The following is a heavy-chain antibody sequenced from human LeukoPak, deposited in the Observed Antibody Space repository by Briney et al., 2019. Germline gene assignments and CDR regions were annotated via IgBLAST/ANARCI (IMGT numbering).Heavy chain of an antibody. CDR2: MRYDGSNT. J-gene: IGHJ4*02. D-gene: IGHD2-2*01. CDR3: AKDLVPTASLFYFDY. V-gene: IGHV3-30*02. CDR1: GFTFSNYG. Sequence: GGSLRLSCAASGFTFSNYGMHWVRQAPGKGLEWVAFMRYDGSNTYYADSVKGRFAISRDNSKNTLYLQMNSLRADDTAVYYCAKDLVPTASLFYFDYWGQGTLVTVSS.